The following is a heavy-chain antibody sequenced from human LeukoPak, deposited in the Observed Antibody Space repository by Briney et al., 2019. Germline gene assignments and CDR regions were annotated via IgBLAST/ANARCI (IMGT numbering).Heavy chain of an antibody. D-gene: IGHD4-17*01. Sequence: GGSLRLSCAASRFTFSSYEMRWVRQAPGKGLEWVSAISGSGGSTYYADSVKGRFTISRDNSKNTLYLQMNSPRAEDTAVYYCAKEPDYGDYFDYWGQGTLVTVSS. CDR2: ISGSGGST. V-gene: IGHV3-23*01. CDR1: RFTFSSYE. CDR3: AKEPDYGDYFDY. J-gene: IGHJ4*02.